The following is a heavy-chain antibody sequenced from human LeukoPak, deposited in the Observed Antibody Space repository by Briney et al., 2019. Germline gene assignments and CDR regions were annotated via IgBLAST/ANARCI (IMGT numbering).Heavy chain of an antibody. Sequence: PGGSLRLSCAASGFTVSSNYMSWVRQAPGKGLEWVSSIYIGGSTYYADSVKGRFTISRDNPNNTLYLQMHSLRAEDTAVYYCARDSDIGAADYYFDYWGQGTLVTVSS. CDR2: IYIGGST. D-gene: IGHD6-13*01. CDR3: ARDSDIGAADYYFDY. CDR1: GFTVSSNY. J-gene: IGHJ4*02. V-gene: IGHV3-66*01.